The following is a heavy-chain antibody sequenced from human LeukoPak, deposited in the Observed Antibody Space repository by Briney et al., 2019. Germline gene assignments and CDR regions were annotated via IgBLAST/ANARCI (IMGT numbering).Heavy chain of an antibody. CDR1: GYTFTGYY. V-gene: IGHV1-46*01. CDR2: INPSGGST. J-gene: IGHJ5*02. D-gene: IGHD3-22*01. Sequence: ASVKVSCKASGYTFTGYYMHWVRQAPGQGLEWMGIINPSGGSTSYAQKFQGRVTMTRDMSTSTVYMELSSLRSEDTAVYYCARAAEGIDSSGYYYIPNWFDPWGQGTLVTVSS. CDR3: ARAAEGIDSSGYYYIPNWFDP.